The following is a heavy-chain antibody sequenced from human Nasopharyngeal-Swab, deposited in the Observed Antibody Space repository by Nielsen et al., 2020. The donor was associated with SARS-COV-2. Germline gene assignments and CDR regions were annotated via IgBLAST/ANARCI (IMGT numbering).Heavy chain of an antibody. Sequence: SETLSLTCTVSGCSISTYYWSWIRQHPGKGLEWIGYIYYSGNTNYNPSLKSRVTIPVDTSKKQFFLSLSSVTAADTAVYYCARAGSHYSGDYDAFNIWGQGTTVTVSS. D-gene: IGHD3-22*01. J-gene: IGHJ3*02. CDR1: GCSISTYY. CDR3: ARAGSHYSGDYDAFNI. CDR2: IYYSGNT. V-gene: IGHV4-59*08.